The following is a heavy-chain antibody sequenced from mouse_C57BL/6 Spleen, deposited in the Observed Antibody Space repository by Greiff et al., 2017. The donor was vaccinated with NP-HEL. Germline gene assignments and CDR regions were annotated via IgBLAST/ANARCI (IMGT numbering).Heavy chain of an antibody. CDR2: IDPSDSYT. CDR3: ARWGEEYLDV. V-gene: IGHV1-69*01. CDR1: GYTFTSYW. Sequence: QVQLQQPGAELVMPGASVKLSCKASGYTFTSYWMHWVKQRPGQGLEWIGEIDPSDSYTNYNQKFKGKSTLTVDKSSSTAYMQLSSLTSEDSAVYYCARWGEEYLDVWGTGTTVTVSS. J-gene: IGHJ1*03.